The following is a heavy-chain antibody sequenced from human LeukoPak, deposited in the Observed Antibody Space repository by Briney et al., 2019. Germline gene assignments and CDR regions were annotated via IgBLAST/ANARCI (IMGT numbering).Heavy chain of an antibody. CDR3: VRRDTGWNYFDY. J-gene: IGHJ4*02. CDR1: GGSINSHY. CDR2: IYYTGKN. V-gene: IGHV4-59*08. Sequence: SETLSLTCAVSGGSINSHYWGWIRQPPGKGLQWIGDIYYTGKNNYNPSLKSRVTISLDTSKDHLSLNLTSVLAADTAIYYCVRRDTGWNYFDYWGQGILVSVSS. D-gene: IGHD6-19*01.